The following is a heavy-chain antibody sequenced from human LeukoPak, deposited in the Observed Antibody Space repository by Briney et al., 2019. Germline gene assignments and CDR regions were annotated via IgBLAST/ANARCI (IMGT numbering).Heavy chain of an antibody. J-gene: IGHJ4*02. CDR1: GFTFSSYA. CDR2: ISYDGSNK. D-gene: IGHD6-6*01. V-gene: IGHV3-30*04. Sequence: GRSLRLSCAASGFTFSSYAMHWVRQAPGKGLEWVAVISYDGSNKYYADSVKGRFTISRDNSKNTLYLQMNSLRAEDTAVYYCARESFAQLYDYWGQGTLVTVSS. CDR3: ARESFAQLYDY.